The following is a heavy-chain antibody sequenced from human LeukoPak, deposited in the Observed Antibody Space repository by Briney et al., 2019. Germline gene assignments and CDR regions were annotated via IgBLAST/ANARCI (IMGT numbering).Heavy chain of an antibody. CDR1: GGSISGSSYY. CDR2: IYYSGST. V-gene: IGHV4-39*07. Sequence: SETLSLTCTVSGGSISGSSYYWGWIRQPPGKGLEWIGSIYYSGSTYYNPSLKSRVTISVDTSKNQFSLKLSSVTAADTAVYYCARDVYIPIYYYYYMDVWGKGTTVTVSS. CDR3: ARDVYIPIYYYYYMDV. J-gene: IGHJ6*03. D-gene: IGHD5/OR15-5a*01.